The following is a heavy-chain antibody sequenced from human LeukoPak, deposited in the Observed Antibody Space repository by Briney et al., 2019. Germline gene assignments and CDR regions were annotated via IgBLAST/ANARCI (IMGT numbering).Heavy chain of an antibody. V-gene: IGHV3-23*01. J-gene: IGHJ5*02. D-gene: IGHD6-19*01. CDR3: AKGASSGWLLYWFDP. Sequence: GGSLRLSCAASGFTFSDYVATWVRQAPGRGLEWFSGVSGSGVSTYYADFVKGRFTISRDNSKNTLYLQMNSLRAEDTAVYYCAKGASSGWLLYWFDPWGQGTLVTVSS. CDR1: GFTFSDYV. CDR2: VSGSGVST.